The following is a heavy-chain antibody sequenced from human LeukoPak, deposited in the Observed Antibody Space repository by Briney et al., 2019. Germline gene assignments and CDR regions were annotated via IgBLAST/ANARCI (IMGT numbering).Heavy chain of an antibody. D-gene: IGHD1-26*01. V-gene: IGHV3-30-3*01. J-gene: IGHJ4*02. CDR1: GFTFSSYA. CDR2: ISYDGSNK. CDR3: ARGPYSGSYLLPFDY. Sequence: GGSLRLSCEASGFTFSSYAMHWVRQAPGKGLEGVAVISYDGSNKYYADSVKGRFTISRDNSKNTLYLQMNSLRAEDTAVCYCARGPYSGSYLLPFDYWGQGTLVTVSS.